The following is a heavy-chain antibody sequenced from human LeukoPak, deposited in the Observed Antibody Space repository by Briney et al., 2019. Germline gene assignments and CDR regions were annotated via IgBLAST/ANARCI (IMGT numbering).Heavy chain of an antibody. CDR2: IIPIFGTA. V-gene: IGHV1-69*05. D-gene: IGHD3-3*01. CDR3: ARAVLRFLEWYDY. CDR1: GYTFTSYG. Sequence: ASVKVSCKASGYTFTSYGISWVRQAPGQGLEWMGGIIPIFGTANYAQKFQGRVTITTDESTSTAYMELSSLRSEDTAVYYCARAVLRFLEWYDYWGQGTLVTVSS. J-gene: IGHJ4*02.